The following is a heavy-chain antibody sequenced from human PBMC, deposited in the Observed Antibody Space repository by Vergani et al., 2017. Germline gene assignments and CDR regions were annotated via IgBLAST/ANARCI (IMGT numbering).Heavy chain of an antibody. CDR3: ARSAVVVPAAMPHDAFDI. J-gene: IGHJ3*02. CDR2: IIPIFGTA. Sequence: QVQLVQSGAEVKKPGSSVKVSCKASGGTFSSYAISWVRQAPGQGLEWMGGIIPIFGTANYAQKFQGRVTITADKSTSTAYMELSSLRSEDTAVYYCARSAVVVPAAMPHDAFDIWGQGTMVTVSS. V-gene: IGHV1-69*06. CDR1: GGTFSSYA. D-gene: IGHD2-2*01.